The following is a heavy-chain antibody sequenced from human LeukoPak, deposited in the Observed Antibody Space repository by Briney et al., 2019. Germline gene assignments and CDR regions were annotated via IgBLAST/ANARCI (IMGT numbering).Heavy chain of an antibody. J-gene: IGHJ4*02. CDR3: TTAHCTNGVCYDY. D-gene: IGHD2-8*01. CDR2: IKSKTDGGTT. CDR1: GFTFSNAW. V-gene: IGHV3-15*01. Sequence: GGSLRLSCAASGFTFSNAWMSRVRQAPGKGLEWVGRIKSKTDGGTTDYAAPVKGRFTISRDDSKNTLYLQMDSLKTEGTAVYYCTTAHCTNGVCYDYWGQGTLVTVSS.